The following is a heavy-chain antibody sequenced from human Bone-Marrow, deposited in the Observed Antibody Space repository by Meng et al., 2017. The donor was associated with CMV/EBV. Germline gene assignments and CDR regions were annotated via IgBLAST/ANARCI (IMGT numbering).Heavy chain of an antibody. Sequence: GESLKIPCGASGFTFSRYAMTWVRQAPGKGLEWVANISPDGGEEQCVDSVKGRFTMSRDNVKNSLYLQVNSLRVEDTALYYCVRNSGWGRFDYWGQGTLVTVSS. D-gene: IGHD6-19*01. CDR2: ISPDGGEE. CDR3: VRNSGWGRFDY. CDR1: GFTFSRYA. V-gene: IGHV3-7*01. J-gene: IGHJ4*02.